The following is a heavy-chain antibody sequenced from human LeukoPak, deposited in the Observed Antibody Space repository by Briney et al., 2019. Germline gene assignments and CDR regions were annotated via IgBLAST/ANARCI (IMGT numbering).Heavy chain of an antibody. CDR3: AGLTRSAMSGSAY. Sequence: GGSLRLSCAASGFTFSSYWMNWVRQSPGKGLEWVANIKPDGREKFYVDSVKGRITISRDNTKNSLYLQMNSLRGDDTAVYHCAGLTRSAMSGSAYWGQGTLVTVSS. D-gene: IGHD1-1*01. J-gene: IGHJ4*02. CDR2: IKPDGREK. V-gene: IGHV3-7*01. CDR1: GFTFSSYW.